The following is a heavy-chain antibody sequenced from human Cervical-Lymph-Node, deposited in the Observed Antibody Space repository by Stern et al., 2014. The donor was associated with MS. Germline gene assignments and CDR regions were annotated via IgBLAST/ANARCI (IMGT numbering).Heavy chain of an antibody. CDR3: ARLGSNSDRYYIDD. V-gene: IGHV3-20*01. CDR2: INWNGDSI. J-gene: IGHJ4*02. D-gene: IGHD1-14*01. CDR1: GFTFDDYG. Sequence: EMQLVESGGGVVRPGESLRLSCAASGFTFDDYGMSWVRQAPGKGLEWVSGINWNGDSISYGDSLKGRFTISRDNAKNSLYLHLTSLRAEDTALYLCARLGSNSDRYYIDDWGQGTLVTVSS.